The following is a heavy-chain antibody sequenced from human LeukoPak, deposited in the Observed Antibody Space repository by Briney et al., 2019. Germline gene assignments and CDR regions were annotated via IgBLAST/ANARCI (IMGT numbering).Heavy chain of an antibody. J-gene: IGHJ6*02. D-gene: IGHD3-10*01. CDR1: GFTFSSYC. Sequence: GGALRLSCAASGFTFSSYCMHRGRPAPGKGLEWEAGISYDGSNKYYADSVKGRFTISRDNSKNTLYLQMNSLRAEDTAVYYCAKEQYYYGSGSYYPMDVWGQGTTVTVSS. CDR2: ISYDGSNK. CDR3: AKEQYYYGSGSYYPMDV. V-gene: IGHV3-30*18.